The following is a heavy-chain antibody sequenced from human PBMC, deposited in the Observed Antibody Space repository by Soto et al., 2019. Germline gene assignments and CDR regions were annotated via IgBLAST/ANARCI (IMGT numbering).Heavy chain of an antibody. CDR1: GFTFSSYS. CDR2: ISSSSTTK. D-gene: IGHD2-15*01. CDR3: AGDGFSGSNCLNWFDP. Sequence: EVQLVESGGGLVQPGGSLRLSCAASGFTFSSYSMNWVRQAPGKGLEWVSYISSSSTTKYYADSVKGRFTISRDTAKNSLYLQMNSLRAEDTAVYYWAGDGFSGSNCLNWFDPWGQGTLVTVSS. J-gene: IGHJ5*02. V-gene: IGHV3-48*01.